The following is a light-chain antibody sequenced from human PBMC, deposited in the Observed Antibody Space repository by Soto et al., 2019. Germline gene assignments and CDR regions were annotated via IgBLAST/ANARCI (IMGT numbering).Light chain of an antibody. CDR2: EVS. Sequence: QSALTQPPSASGSPGQSVTISCTGTSSDVGGYNYVSWYQQHSGKAPKLMIYEVSQRPSGVPDRFSGSKSGNTASLTVSGLQAEDEADYYCSSYAGSIHDVFGTGTKVTVL. J-gene: IGLJ1*01. V-gene: IGLV2-8*01. CDR1: SSDVGGYNY. CDR3: SSYAGSIHDV.